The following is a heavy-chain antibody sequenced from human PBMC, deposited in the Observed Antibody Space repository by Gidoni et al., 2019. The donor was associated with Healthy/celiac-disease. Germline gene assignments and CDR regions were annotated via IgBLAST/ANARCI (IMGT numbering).Heavy chain of an antibody. J-gene: IGHJ6*02. CDR3: TTDPTPFVVVVAATRGGYYYGMDV. CDR1: GFSLRKAR. V-gene: IGHV3-15*07. CDR2: IKSKTEGGTT. D-gene: IGHD2-15*01. Sequence: EVQLVESGGGLVKSGGSLIISCDASGFSLRKARVNWVRRAPGKGLEWVGRIKSKTEGGTTDYAAPVKGRFTISRDDSKTTLYLQMNSQNTEDTAVYYCTTDPTPFVVVVAATRGGYYYGMDVWGQGTTVTVSS.